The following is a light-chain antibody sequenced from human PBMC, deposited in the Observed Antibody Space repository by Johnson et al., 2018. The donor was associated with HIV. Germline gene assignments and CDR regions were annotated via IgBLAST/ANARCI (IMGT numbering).Light chain of an antibody. V-gene: IGLV1-51*01. Sequence: QSVLTQPPSVSAAPGQRVTISCSGSSSNIGNNSVSWYQQVPGTAPKLLTYDNNKRPSGIPDRFSGSKSGTSATLGITVLQTGDEADYYCGTWDSRLSAGFFGTGTKVTVL. J-gene: IGLJ1*01. CDR2: DNN. CDR3: GTWDSRLSAGF. CDR1: SSNIGNNS.